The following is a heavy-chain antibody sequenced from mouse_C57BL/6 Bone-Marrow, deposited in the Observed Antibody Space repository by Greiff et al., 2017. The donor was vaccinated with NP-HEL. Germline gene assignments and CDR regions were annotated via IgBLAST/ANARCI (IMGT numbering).Heavy chain of an antibody. D-gene: IGHD2-14*01. V-gene: IGHV1-55*01. J-gene: IGHJ1*03. CDR3: EREAAYYRSWDFDG. Sequence: VQLQQSGAELVKPGASVKMSCKASGYTFTSYWITWVKQRPGQGLEWIGDIYPGSGSTNYNEKFKSKATLTVDTSSSTAYMELSSLTSEDSAVYDCEREAAYYRSWDFDGWGTGTTVAVDS. CDR1: GYTFTSYW. CDR2: IYPGSGST.